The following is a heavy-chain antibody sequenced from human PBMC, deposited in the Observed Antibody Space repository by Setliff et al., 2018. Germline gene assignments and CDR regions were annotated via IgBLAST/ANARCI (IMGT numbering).Heavy chain of an antibody. D-gene: IGHD3-22*01. Sequence: SETLSLTCGGYAGSLSDYYWGWIRQPPGKGLEWIGSIYYSGSTYYNPSLKSRVTISVDTSKNQFSLKLSSVTAADTAVYYCARGRGISMIVVVTHDAFDIWGQGTMVTVSS. CDR2: IYYSGST. J-gene: IGHJ3*02. CDR1: AGSLSDYY. CDR3: ARGRGISMIVVVTHDAFDI. V-gene: IGHV4-34*01.